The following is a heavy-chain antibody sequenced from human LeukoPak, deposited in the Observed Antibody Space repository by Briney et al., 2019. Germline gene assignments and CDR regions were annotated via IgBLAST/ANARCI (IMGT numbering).Heavy chain of an antibody. CDR1: GFTFSSYA. D-gene: IGHD7-27*01. V-gene: IGHV3-48*02. CDR2: ISSSSSTI. CDR3: ARGPVGTLDY. J-gene: IGHJ4*02. Sequence: GGSLRLSCAASGFTFSSYAMTWVRQAPGKGLEWVSYISSSSSTIYYADSVKGRFTISRDNAKNSLYVQMNSLRDEDTAVYYCARGPVGTLDYWGQGTLVTVSS.